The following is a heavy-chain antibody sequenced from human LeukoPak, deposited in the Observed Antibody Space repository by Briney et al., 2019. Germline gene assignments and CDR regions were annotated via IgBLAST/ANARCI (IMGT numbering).Heavy chain of an antibody. CDR2: IYHTGST. CDR3: ARDRRFSGYDYWFDL. V-gene: IGHV4-30-2*01. Sequence: SQTLSLTCTVSGGSVSGGGFSWSWIRQPPGKGLEWIGYIYHTGSTSYNPSLKSRLTMSLDRSTSQFSMKLSSVTAADTAVYYCARDRRFSGYDYWFDLWGQGTLVAVSS. CDR1: GGSVSGGGFS. J-gene: IGHJ5*02. D-gene: IGHD5-12*01.